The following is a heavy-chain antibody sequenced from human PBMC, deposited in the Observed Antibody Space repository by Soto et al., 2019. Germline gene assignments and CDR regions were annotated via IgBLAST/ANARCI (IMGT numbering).Heavy chain of an antibody. CDR1: GGTIVILGGS. CDR3: ARLGAYSPSLDP. Sequence: GGTIVILGGSWSWKNQQPRKGREWIGYLYHSGSTHYNPSLKSRVTISLDTSKTQCSLTLTSVTAADSAVYYCARLGAYSPSLDPRGPGPLATVSS. J-gene: IGHJ5*02. CDR2: LYHSGST. D-gene: IGHD2-21*01. V-gene: IGHV4-30-2*04.